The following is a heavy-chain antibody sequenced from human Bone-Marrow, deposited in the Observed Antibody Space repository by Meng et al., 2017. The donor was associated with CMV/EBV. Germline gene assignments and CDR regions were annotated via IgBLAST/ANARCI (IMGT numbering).Heavy chain of an antibody. Sequence: SVKVSCKASGGTFSSYTISWVRQAPGQGLEWMGRIIPILGIANYAQKFQGRVTITADKSTSTAYMELSSLRSEDTAVYYCARGAPDYAFGFDYWGQGTLVTFSS. V-gene: IGHV1-69*02. CDR3: ARGAPDYAFGFDY. CDR1: GGTFSSYT. D-gene: IGHD2-2*01. J-gene: IGHJ4*02. CDR2: IIPILGIA.